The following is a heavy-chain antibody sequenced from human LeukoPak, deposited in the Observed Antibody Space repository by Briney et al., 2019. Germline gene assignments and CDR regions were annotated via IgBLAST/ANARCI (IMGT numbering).Heavy chain of an antibody. D-gene: IGHD4-17*01. CDR2: ISWNSGSI. CDR3: AKDITVGTVTTDAFDI. CDR1: GFTFDDYA. V-gene: IGHV3-9*01. Sequence: PGGSLRLSCAASGFTFDDYAMHWVRQAPGKGLEWVSGISWNSGSIGYADSVKGRFTISRDNAKNSLYLQMNSLRAEDTALYYCAKDITVGTVTTDAFDIWGQGTMVTVSS. J-gene: IGHJ3*02.